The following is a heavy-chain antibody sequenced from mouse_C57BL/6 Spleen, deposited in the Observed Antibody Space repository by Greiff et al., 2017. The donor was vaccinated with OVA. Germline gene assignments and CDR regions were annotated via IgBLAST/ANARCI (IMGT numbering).Heavy chain of an antibody. D-gene: IGHD1-1*01. CDR1: GYTFTSYW. V-gene: IGHV1-55*01. J-gene: IGHJ2*01. Sequence: QVQLQQPGAELVKPGASVKMSCKASGYTFTSYWITWVKQRPGQGLEWIGDIYPGSGSTNYNEKFKSKATLTVDTSSSTAYMQLSSLPSEDSAVYYCARRRITTVVADYWGQGTTLTVSS. CDR2: IYPGSGST. CDR3: ARRRITTVVADY.